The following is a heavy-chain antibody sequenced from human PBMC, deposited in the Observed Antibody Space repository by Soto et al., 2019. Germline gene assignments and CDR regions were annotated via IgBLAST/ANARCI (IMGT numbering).Heavy chain of an antibody. CDR1: GGSFSTYN. CDR2: VIPFANIE. V-gene: IGHV1-69*08. D-gene: IGHD4-4*01. Sequence: QVQLVQSGAEVKKPGSSVKVSCKTSGGSFSTYNYNWVRQAPGQGLEWMGRVIPFANIENYGQAFQDRATITADTSASTVYMELMSLTSGDTALYDCARDTAVTSAAIRMAYWGQGTLVTVSS. CDR3: ARDTAVTSAAIRMAY. J-gene: IGHJ4*02.